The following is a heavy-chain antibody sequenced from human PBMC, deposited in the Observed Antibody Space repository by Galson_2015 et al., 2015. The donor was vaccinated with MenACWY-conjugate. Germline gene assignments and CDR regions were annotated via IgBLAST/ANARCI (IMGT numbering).Heavy chain of an antibody. V-gene: IGHV1-69*13. J-gene: IGHJ3*02. CDR1: GGTFSKYA. Sequence: SVKVSCKASGGTFSKYAISWLRQAPGQGPEWMGAINPVFGAANYAQKFQDRLTISADGSTSTAYMDLGSLRSEDTAVYYCAKHVRPSAMVHTIPGDDASDIWGQGTRVTVSS. CDR2: INPVFGAA. CDR3: AKHVRPSAMVHTIPGDDASDI. D-gene: IGHD2-8*01.